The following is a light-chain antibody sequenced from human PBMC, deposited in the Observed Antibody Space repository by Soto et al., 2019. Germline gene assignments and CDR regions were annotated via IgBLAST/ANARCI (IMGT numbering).Light chain of an antibody. CDR3: SSYTTSPAFYV. Sequence: QSVLTQPASVSWSPGHSITVSCTGTSSDIGGYNYVSWYQQHPGKAPKLMIYEVSNRPSGVSDRFSGSKSGNTASLTISGLQAEDEADYYCSSYTTSPAFYVFGTGTKVTVL. CDR1: SSDIGGYNY. V-gene: IGLV2-14*01. CDR2: EVS. J-gene: IGLJ1*01.